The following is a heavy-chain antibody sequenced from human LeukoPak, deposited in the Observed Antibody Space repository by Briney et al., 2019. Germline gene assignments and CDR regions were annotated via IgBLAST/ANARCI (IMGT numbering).Heavy chain of an antibody. V-gene: IGHV3-66*02. Sequence: GGSLRLSCAASRFTVSSSYMSWVRQAPGKGLEWVSVIYSGGDTHYAGSVKGRFTISRDNSVNTLYLQMNSLQTEDTAVYYCARAFVTAAGFFDTWDQGTLVTVSS. CDR3: ARAFVTAAGFFDT. J-gene: IGHJ4*02. D-gene: IGHD6-13*01. CDR2: IYSGGDT. CDR1: RFTVSSSY.